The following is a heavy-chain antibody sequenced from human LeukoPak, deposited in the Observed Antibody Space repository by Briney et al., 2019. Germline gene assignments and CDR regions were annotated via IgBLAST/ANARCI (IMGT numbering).Heavy chain of an antibody. CDR1: GFTFSSYW. CDR2: IKQDGSEK. CDR3: AKLGSTMMGYFDY. V-gene: IGHV3-7*03. D-gene: IGHD3-22*01. Sequence: GGSLRLSCAASGFTFSSYWMSWVRQAPGKGLEWVANIKQDGSEKYYVDSVKGRFTISRDNAKNSLYLQMNSLRAEDTAVYYCAKLGSTMMGYFDYWGQGTLITVSS. J-gene: IGHJ4*02.